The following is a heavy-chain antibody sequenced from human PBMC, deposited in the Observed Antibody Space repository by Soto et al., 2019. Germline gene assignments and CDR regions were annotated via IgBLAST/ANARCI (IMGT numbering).Heavy chain of an antibody. D-gene: IGHD4-17*01. Sequence: EVQLVESGGGLVKPGESLRLSCATSGFTFSNAWMSWVRQAPGKGLEWVGRIKSRTDGGTTDYAARVKGRFTISRDDSKNTLYLQMNGLKTEDTAVYYCTTFGLRWGFDYWGQGTLVTVSS. V-gene: IGHV3-15*01. CDR2: IKSRTDGGTT. CDR3: TTFGLRWGFDY. J-gene: IGHJ4*02. CDR1: GFTFSNAW.